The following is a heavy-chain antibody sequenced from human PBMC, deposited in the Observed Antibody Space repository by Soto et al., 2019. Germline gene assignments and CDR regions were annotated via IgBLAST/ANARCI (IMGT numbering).Heavy chain of an antibody. Sequence: KPXGTLALTCTVSGGSISSYYWSGIRQPPGKGLEWIGYIYYSGSTNYNPSLKSRVTISVDTSKNQFSLKLSSVTAADTAVYYCAREMDSSRWFDPWGQGTLVTVSS. D-gene: IGHD6-13*01. CDR2: IYYSGST. CDR1: GGSISSYY. V-gene: IGHV4-59*01. J-gene: IGHJ5*02. CDR3: AREMDSSRWFDP.